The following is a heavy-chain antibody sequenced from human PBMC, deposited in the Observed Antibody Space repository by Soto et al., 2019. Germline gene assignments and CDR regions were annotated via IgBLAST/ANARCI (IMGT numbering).Heavy chain of an antibody. V-gene: IGHV1-2*04. D-gene: IGHD4-17*01. CDR3: ARDPPAGDYGDYPQSAFDI. CDR2: INPNSGGT. Sequence: QVQLVQSGAEVKKPGASVKVSCKASGYTFTGYYMHWVRQAPGQGLEWMGWINPNSGGTNYAQKFQGWVTMTRDTSISTAYMELSRLRSDDTAVYYCARDPPAGDYGDYPQSAFDIWGQGTMVTVSS. CDR1: GYTFTGYY. J-gene: IGHJ3*02.